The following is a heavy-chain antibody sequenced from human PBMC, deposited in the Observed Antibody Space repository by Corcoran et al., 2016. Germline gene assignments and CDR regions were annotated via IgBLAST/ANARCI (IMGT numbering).Heavy chain of an antibody. Sequence: QVQLVESGGGVVQPGRSLRLSCAASGFTFSSYAMDWVRQAPGKGLEWVAAISYDGSNKYYADSVKGRFTISRDNSKNTLYLQMNSLRAEDTGVYYCAKDGASGPGWYYFDYWGQGSLVTVSS. D-gene: IGHD3-10*01. CDR1: GFTFSSYA. J-gene: IGHJ4*02. V-gene: IGHV3-30*18. CDR3: AKDGASGPGWYYFDY. CDR2: ISYDGSNK.